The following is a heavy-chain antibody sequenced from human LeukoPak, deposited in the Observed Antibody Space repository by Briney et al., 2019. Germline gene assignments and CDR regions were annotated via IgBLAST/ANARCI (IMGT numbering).Heavy chain of an antibody. Sequence: SETLSLTCAVYGGSFSGYYWSWIRQPPGKGPEWIGEINHSGSTNYNPSLKSRVTISVDTSKNQFSLKLSSVTAADTAVYYCARLKRQWLVLERYNWFDPWGQGTLVTVSS. CDR2: INHSGST. D-gene: IGHD6-19*01. CDR3: ARLKRQWLVLERYNWFDP. CDR1: GGSFSGYY. V-gene: IGHV4-34*01. J-gene: IGHJ5*02.